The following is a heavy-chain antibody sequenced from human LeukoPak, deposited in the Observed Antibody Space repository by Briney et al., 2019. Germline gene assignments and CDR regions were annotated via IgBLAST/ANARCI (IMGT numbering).Heavy chain of an antibody. CDR3: ARGHYGAGSYY. V-gene: IGHV3-23*01. CDR1: GYTFIDYA. J-gene: IGHJ4*02. Sequence: RGSLSLSCVASGYTFIDYAMSWVRQAPGKGLEWVSTISSGGGRTYYADSVKGRFTFSRDNSKNTLSLQMNSLRLGDTAVYYCARGHYGAGSYYWGQGTLVTVSS. CDR2: ISSGGGRT. D-gene: IGHD3-10*01.